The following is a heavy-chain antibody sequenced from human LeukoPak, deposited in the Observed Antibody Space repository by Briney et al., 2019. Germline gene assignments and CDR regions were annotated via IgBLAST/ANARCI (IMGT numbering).Heavy chain of an antibody. Sequence: SVKVSCKASGGTFSSYAISWVRQAPGQGLEWMGRIIPIFGTANYAQKFQGRVTITTDESTSTAYMELSSLRSEDTAVYYCARDHSSWLRFGTLYWYFDLWGRGTLATVSS. CDR1: GGTFSSYA. V-gene: IGHV1-69*05. CDR2: IIPIFGTA. J-gene: IGHJ2*01. D-gene: IGHD5-12*01. CDR3: ARDHSSWLRFGTLYWYFDL.